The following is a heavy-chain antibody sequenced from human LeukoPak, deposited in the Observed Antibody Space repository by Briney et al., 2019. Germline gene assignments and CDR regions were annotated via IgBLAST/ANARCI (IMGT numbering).Heavy chain of an antibody. CDR1: GYTLTELS. Sequence: ASVKVSCNVSGYTLTELSMHWVRQAPGKGLEWMGGFDPEDGETIYAQKFQGRVTMTEDTSTDTAYMELSSLRAEDTAVYYCARPQGPEADYYDSSGYDYWYFDLWGRGTLVTVSS. D-gene: IGHD3-22*01. V-gene: IGHV1-24*01. CDR2: FDPEDGET. CDR3: ARPQGPEADYYDSSGYDYWYFDL. J-gene: IGHJ2*01.